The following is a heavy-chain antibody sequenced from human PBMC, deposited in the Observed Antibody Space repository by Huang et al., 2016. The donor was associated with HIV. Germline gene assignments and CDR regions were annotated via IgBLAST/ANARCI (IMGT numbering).Heavy chain of an antibody. V-gene: IGHV3-21*01. D-gene: IGHD6-19*01. J-gene: IGHJ3*02. Sequence: EVQLVESGGGLVKPGGSLRLSCAASGFTFSSYSMNWVRLGAGKGLEWFASIISSSSNLYYADSVKGRFTISRDNAKNSLYLQMNSLRAEDTAVYYCARVGGVAAGTFGTFDIWGQGTMVTVSS. CDR2: IISSSSNL. CDR1: GFTFSSYS. CDR3: ARVGGVAAGTFGTFDI.